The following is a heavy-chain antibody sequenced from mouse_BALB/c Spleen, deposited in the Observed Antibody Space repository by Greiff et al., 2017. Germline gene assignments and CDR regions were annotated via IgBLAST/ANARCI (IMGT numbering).Heavy chain of an antibody. V-gene: IGHV5-17*02. CDR2: ISSGSSTI. CDR1: GFTFSSFG. D-gene: IGHD2-14*01. Sequence: EVQLVESGGGLVQPGGSRKLSCAASGFTFSSFGMHWVRQAPEKGLEWVAYISSGSSTIYYADTVKGRFTISRDNPKNTLFLQMTSLRSEDTAMYYCARSGYGWFAYWGQGTLVTVSA. CDR3: ARSGYGWFAY. J-gene: IGHJ3*01.